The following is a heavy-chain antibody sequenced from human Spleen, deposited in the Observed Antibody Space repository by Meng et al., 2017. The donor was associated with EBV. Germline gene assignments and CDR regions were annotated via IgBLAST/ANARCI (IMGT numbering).Heavy chain of an antibody. CDR1: GGSFSGYT. Sequence: GRRQRWGPVVCKPPAALSRPCPVLGGSFSGYTWTWIRQHPGQGLDWIGEINHSGITNYNASRESRVTVSVDTTRNQFSLRLKSVTAADTAVYFCARRKLAAAVRFDSWGQGILVTVSS. J-gene: IGHJ4*02. V-gene: IGHV4-34*01. CDR2: INHSGIT. D-gene: IGHD6-13*01. CDR3: ARRKLAAAVRFDS.